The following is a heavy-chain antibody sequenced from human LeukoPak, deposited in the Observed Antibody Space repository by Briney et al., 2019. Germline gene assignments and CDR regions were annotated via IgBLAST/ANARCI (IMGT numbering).Heavy chain of an antibody. V-gene: IGHV3-7*05. CDR3: ARNFYGPYYYYGMDV. CDR2: IKQDGSEK. CDR1: GFTFTNYW. Sequence: GGSLRLSCAASGFTFTNYWMSWVSQAPGKGLEWVANIKQDGSEKYYVDSVKGRFTISRDNAKNSLYLLMNSLRVEDTAVYYCARNFYGPYYYYGMDVWGRGTTVTVSS. D-gene: IGHD4-17*01. J-gene: IGHJ6*02.